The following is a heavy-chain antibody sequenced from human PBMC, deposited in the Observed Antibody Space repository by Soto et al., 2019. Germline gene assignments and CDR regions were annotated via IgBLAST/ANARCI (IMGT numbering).Heavy chain of an antibody. CDR2: MSSDGSAI. CDR3: ARVYGSSYFDP. D-gene: IGHD2-8*01. CDR1: GFTFSDYY. V-gene: IGHV3-11*01. Sequence: QVQLVESGGGLVKPGGSLRLSCAASGFTFSDYYMSWIRQAPGKGLEWLSYMSSDGSAIHYADSVKGRFTISRDNAKKSLYLQRNSLRAEDTAVYYCARVYGSSYFDPWGQGTLVTVSS. J-gene: IGHJ5*02.